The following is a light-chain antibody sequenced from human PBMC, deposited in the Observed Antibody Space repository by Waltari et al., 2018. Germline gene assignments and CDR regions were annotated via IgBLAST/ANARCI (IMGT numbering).Light chain of an antibody. CDR2: DVN. J-gene: IGLJ2*01. CDR1: SSDGGGYNY. V-gene: IGLV2-14*03. Sequence: QSALTQPASVSGSPGQSITISCTGTSSDGGGYNYVSWYQQHPGKAPKLMIYDVNNRPSGVSNRFSGSKSGNTASLTISGLQAEDEADYFCSSYTSSSTLVFGGGTKLTVL. CDR3: SSYTSSSTLV.